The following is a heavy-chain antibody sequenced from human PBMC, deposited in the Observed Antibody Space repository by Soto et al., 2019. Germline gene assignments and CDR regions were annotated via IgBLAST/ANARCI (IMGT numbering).Heavy chain of an antibody. CDR1: GGSISSSSYY. CDR3: AREVIAVAGSDWFDP. Sequence: SDTLSLTCTVSGGSISSSSYYWGWIRQPPGKGLEWIGSIYYSGSTYYNPSLKSRVTISVDTSKNQFSLKLSSVTAADTAVYYCAREVIAVAGSDWFDPWGQGTLVTVSS. J-gene: IGHJ5*02. D-gene: IGHD6-19*01. V-gene: IGHV4-39*01. CDR2: IYYSGST.